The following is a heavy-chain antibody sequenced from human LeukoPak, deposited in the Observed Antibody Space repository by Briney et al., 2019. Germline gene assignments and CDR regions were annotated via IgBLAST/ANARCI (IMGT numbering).Heavy chain of an antibody. Sequence: RRGVLRLSCAASGFPPSSFAMSWVRQAPKKGLEWVSTISGNGGTTYYADSVKGRFTIYRDKPKNTVYLQMDSLRAEHTAVYYCAKDVGPVGLPKDYWGQGRLVTVST. V-gene: IGHV3-23*01. J-gene: IGHJ4*02. CDR2: ISGNGGTT. CDR3: AKDVGPVGLPKDY. D-gene: IGHD4-23*01. CDR1: GFPPSSFA.